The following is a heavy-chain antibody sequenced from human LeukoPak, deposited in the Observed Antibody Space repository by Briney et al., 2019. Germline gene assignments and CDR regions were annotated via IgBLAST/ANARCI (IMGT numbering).Heavy chain of an antibody. J-gene: IGHJ6*03. CDR1: AFTFSGYA. CDR3: AREGYCSSTSCPDNYYYYMDV. CDR2: ISGRGDST. V-gene: IGHV3-23*01. Sequence: GGSLRLSCAASAFTFSGYAMSWVRQAPGKGLEWVSAISGRGDSTYYADSVRGRFTISRDNSKNTLYLQMNSLRAEDTAVYYCAREGYCSSTSCPDNYYYYMDVWGKGTTVTISS. D-gene: IGHD2-2*01.